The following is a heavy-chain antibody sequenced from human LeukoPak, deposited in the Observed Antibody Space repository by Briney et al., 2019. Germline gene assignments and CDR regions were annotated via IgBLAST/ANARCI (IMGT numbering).Heavy chain of an antibody. Sequence: ASVKVSCKTSGYTFTRYYMQWVRQAPGHGLAWMGIINPISGATDYAQKFQGGVTMTRDTSTSTVYMELSSLRSEDTAMYYCARLPYRDGVAQDYWGQGTLVTVSP. D-gene: IGHD3-16*02. CDR1: GYTFTRYY. J-gene: IGHJ4*02. CDR3: ARLPYRDGVAQDY. V-gene: IGHV1-46*01. CDR2: INPISGAT.